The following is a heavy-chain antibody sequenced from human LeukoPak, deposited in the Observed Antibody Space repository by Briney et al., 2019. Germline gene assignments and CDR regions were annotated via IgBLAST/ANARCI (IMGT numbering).Heavy chain of an antibody. CDR1: SGSFSDYY. Sequence: SETLSLTCAVYSGSFSDYYWSWIRLSPGKGLEWIGEINHSGNTHYSSALKSRVTISVDTSKNQFSLKLNSVTATDTAVYYCARHYGPWGQGTLVTVSS. J-gene: IGHJ4*02. D-gene: IGHD3-16*01. CDR3: ARHYGP. CDR2: INHSGNT. V-gene: IGHV4-34*01.